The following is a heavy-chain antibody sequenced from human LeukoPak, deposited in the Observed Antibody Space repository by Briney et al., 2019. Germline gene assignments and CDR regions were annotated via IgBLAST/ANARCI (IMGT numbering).Heavy chain of an antibody. Sequence: GRSLRLSCAASEFTFSDFGLHCVRQAPGKALGWVSQINSDSSSTTYADSVKARFPISRNNAKNPPILRMHTLRAWETSFYYLVREGPPKYWGTPYYYMDVWGKGTTVTVSS. CDR3: VREGPPKYWGTPYYYMDV. CDR2: INSDSSST. CDR1: EFTFSDFG. V-gene: IGHV3-74*01. D-gene: IGHD2-8*02. J-gene: IGHJ6*03.